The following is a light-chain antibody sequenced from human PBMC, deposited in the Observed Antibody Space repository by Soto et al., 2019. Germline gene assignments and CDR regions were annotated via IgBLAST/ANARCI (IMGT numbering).Light chain of an antibody. CDR3: QHYGSSLWT. CDR2: GAS. Sequence: ELVLTQSPGTLSLSPGERATLSCRASQSVSSNYLGWYQQKPGQAPRLLIYGASSMATVIPDRFSVSGSGTDFNLTISRLEPDDFAVYYCQHYGSSLWTFGQGTKVEIK. J-gene: IGKJ1*01. CDR1: QSVSSNY. V-gene: IGKV3-20*01.